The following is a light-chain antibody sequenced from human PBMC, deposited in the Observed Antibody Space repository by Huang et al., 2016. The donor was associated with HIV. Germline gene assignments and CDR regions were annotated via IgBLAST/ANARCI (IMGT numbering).Light chain of an antibody. Sequence: EIVLTQSPATLSLSPGERATLSCRASQSVRNYLAWYQQKPGQAPRLLIYDTSIMATGVPGRISGSGSGTDFTLTISGLEPEDFAVYHCQQRSNWPLTFGGGTKVEIK. CDR2: DTS. V-gene: IGKV3-11*01. J-gene: IGKJ4*01. CDR3: QQRSNWPLT. CDR1: QSVRNY.